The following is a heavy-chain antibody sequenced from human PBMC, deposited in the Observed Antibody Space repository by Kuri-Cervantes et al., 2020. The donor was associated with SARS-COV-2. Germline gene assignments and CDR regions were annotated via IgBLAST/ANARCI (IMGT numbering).Heavy chain of an antibody. CDR3: ARHPYYDFWSGYTEYNWFDP. J-gene: IGHJ5*02. CDR1: GFTFSDYY. D-gene: IGHD3-3*01. Sequence: GESLKISCAASGFTFSDYYMSWIRQAPGKGLEWASYISSSSSYTNYADSVKGRFTISRDNAKNSLYLQMNSLRAEDTAVYYCARHPYYDFWSGYTEYNWFDPWGQGTLVTVSS. CDR2: ISSSSSYT. V-gene: IGHV3-11*03.